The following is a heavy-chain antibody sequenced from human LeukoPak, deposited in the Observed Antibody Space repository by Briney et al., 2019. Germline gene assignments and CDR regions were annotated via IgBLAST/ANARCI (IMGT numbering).Heavy chain of an antibody. Sequence: GASVKVSCKASGYTFTSYGISWVRQAPGQGLEWMGGIIPIFGTANYAQKFQGRVTITADESTSTAYMELSSLRSEDTAVYYCARAPLEYYYDSSGYYDYWGQGTLVTVSS. V-gene: IGHV1-69*13. CDR2: IIPIFGTA. CDR1: GYTFTSYG. D-gene: IGHD3-22*01. J-gene: IGHJ4*02. CDR3: ARAPLEYYYDSSGYYDY.